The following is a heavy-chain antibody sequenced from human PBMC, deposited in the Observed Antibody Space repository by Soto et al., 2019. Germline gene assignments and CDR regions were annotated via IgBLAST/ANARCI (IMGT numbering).Heavy chain of an antibody. CDR3: ARDWGTTVYYFDY. CDR1: GFTFSSYG. Sequence: QVQLVESGGGVVQPGRSLRLSCAASGFTFSSYGMHWVRQAPGKGLEWVAVIWYDGSNKYYADSVKGRFTISRDNSKNTLYLQMNSLRAEDTAVYYCARDWGTTVYYFDYWGQETLVTVSS. J-gene: IGHJ4*02. CDR2: IWYDGSNK. D-gene: IGHD4-17*01. V-gene: IGHV3-33*01.